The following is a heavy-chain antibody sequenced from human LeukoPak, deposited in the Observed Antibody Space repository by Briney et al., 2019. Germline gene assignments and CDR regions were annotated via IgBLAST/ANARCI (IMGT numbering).Heavy chain of an antibody. CDR3: ANTFGGLT. D-gene: IGHD3-16*01. CDR2: IIGSAANT. J-gene: IGHJ5*02. V-gene: IGHV3-23*01. Sequence: PGESLRLSCGASGLTVSSYAMSWVRQAPGKGLEWVSTIIGSAANTYYADSVKGRFTISRDNSKNTLYLQMNSLRAEDTAVYYCANTFGGLTWGQGTLVTVSS. CDR1: GLTVSSYA.